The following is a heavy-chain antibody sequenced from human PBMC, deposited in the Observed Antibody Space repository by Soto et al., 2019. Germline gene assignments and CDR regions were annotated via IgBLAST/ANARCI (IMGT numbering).Heavy chain of an antibody. V-gene: IGHV4-34*01. J-gene: IGHJ5*02. CDR3: ARVRDWLDH. Sequence: SETLSLTFAVYSGSYSGYYWNWIRQPPGRGLAWIGEIDNSEDNNYKPPLKSRINISDDTSKNQFTLRLTSVTAADTGVYYFARVRDWLDHWGQGTPVTVSS. CDR2: IDNSEDN. D-gene: IGHD3-3*01. CDR1: SGSYSGYY.